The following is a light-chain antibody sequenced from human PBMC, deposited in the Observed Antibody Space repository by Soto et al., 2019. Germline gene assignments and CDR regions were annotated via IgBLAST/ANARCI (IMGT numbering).Light chain of an antibody. CDR1: QTVSSS. J-gene: IGKJ2*01. Sequence: EIVLTQSPATLSLSPGERATRSCRASQTVSSSLAWYQQKPGQAPRLLIYEASNRATGIPARFSGSGSGADFTLTISSLEPEDFAVYYCQQRSNWPYTFGQGTKVDIK. V-gene: IGKV3-11*01. CDR2: EAS. CDR3: QQRSNWPYT.